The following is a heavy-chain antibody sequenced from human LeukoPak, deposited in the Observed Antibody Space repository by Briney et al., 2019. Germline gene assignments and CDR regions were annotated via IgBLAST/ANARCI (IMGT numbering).Heavy chain of an antibody. CDR2: ITDNGRTT. V-gene: IGHV3-64*01. CDR3: ARSDDGSFSY. D-gene: IGHD1-26*01. CDR1: GFSFSNYV. Sequence: GGSLRLSCAASGFSFSNYVMHWVRQAPGKGLKYVSGITDNGRTTTYANSVKGRFTISRDNSKNTLYLQMGSLRSDDMAVYYCARSDDGSFSYWGQGTLVTVSS. J-gene: IGHJ4*02.